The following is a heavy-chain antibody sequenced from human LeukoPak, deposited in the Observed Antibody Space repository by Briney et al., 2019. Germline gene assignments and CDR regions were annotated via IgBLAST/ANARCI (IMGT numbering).Heavy chain of an antibody. CDR2: IYHSGSP. CDR1: GHSIGSGYL. J-gene: IGHJ4*02. CDR3: ARTFGSSGYYRIDS. Sequence: SETLSLTCDVSGHSIGSGYLWGWIRQPPGKGLEWIGSIYHSGSPYYNPSLKSRVAISVDTSKNQFSLNLSSVTAADTAVYYCARTFGSSGYYRIDSWGQGALVTVSS. V-gene: IGHV4-38-2*01. D-gene: IGHD3-22*01.